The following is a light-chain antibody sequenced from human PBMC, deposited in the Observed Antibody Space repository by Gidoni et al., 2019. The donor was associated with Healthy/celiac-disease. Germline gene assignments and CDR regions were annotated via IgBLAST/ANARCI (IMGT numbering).Light chain of an antibody. V-gene: IGKV3-20*01. J-gene: IGKJ1*01. CDR1: QSVSSSY. CDR2: GAS. CDR3: QQYGSSPRT. Sequence: EIALTPSPGTLSLSPGERATLSCRASQSVSSSYLAWYQQKPGQAPRLLIYGASSRATGIPDRFSGSGSGTDFTLTISRLEPEDFAVYYCQQYGSSPRTFGQXTKVEIK.